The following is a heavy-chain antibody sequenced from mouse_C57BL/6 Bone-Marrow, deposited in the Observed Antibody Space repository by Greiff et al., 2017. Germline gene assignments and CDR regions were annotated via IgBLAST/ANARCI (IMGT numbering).Heavy chain of an antibody. J-gene: IGHJ2*01. Sequence: VQLQQPGAELVKPGASVKLSCKASGYTFTSYWMHWVKQRPGQGLEWIGMIHPNSGSTNYNEKFKSKATLTVDKSSSTAYMQLSSLTSEDSAVYYCAREGITTVVPHYWGQGTTLTVSS. CDR3: AREGITTVVPHY. D-gene: IGHD1-1*01. V-gene: IGHV1-64*01. CDR1: GYTFTSYW. CDR2: IHPNSGST.